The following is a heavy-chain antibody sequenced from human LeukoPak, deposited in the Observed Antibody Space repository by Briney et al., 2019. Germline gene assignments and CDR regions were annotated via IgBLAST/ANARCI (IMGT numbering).Heavy chain of an antibody. J-gene: IGHJ4*02. CDR1: GSSFSSYW. CDR3: ARRSSSGGYYFDY. D-gene: IGHD3-16*01. CDR2: IYPGDSDI. Sequence: LGESLKISCQASGSSFSSYWIGWVRQLPGKGPEWMVIIYPGDSDIKYGPSFEGQVTISADGSNSTAYLQWSTLKASDTAMYYCARRSSSGGYYFDYWGQGTLVTVSS. V-gene: IGHV5-51*01.